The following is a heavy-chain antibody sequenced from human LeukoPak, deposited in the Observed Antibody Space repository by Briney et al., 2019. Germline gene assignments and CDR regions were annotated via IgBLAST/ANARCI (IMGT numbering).Heavy chain of an antibody. CDR3: ARDLAYSSGWTHFDY. V-gene: IGHV3-74*01. CDR2: TNGDGNDI. D-gene: IGHD6-19*01. J-gene: IGHJ4*02. CDR1: GFTLSNSW. Sequence: GGSLRLSCAVSGFTLSNSWMHWVRQAPGKGLVWVARTNGDGNDISYADSVKGRFAISRDNSKNTLYLQMNSLRAEDTAVYYCARDLAYSSGWTHFDYWGQGTLVTVSS.